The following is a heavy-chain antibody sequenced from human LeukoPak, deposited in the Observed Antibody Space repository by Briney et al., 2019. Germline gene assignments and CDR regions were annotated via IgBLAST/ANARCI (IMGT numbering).Heavy chain of an antibody. D-gene: IGHD6-19*01. CDR1: GGSISSGDYY. CDR2: IYYSGST. V-gene: IGHV4-30-4*01. Sequence: ASETLSLTCTVSGGSISSGDYYWSWLRQPPGKGLEWIGYIYYSGSTYYNPSLKSRVTISVDTSKNQFSLKLSSVTAAETAVYYCARDSGWHSDYWGQGTLVTVSS. J-gene: IGHJ4*02. CDR3: ARDSGWHSDY.